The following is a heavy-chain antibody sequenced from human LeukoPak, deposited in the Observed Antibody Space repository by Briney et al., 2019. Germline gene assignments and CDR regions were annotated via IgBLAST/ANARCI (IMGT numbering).Heavy chain of an antibody. CDR2: INHSGST. CDR3: ARRVRYCSSTSCHYFDY. D-gene: IGHD2-2*01. CDR1: GGSFSGYY. V-gene: IGHV4-34*01. J-gene: IGHJ4*02. Sequence: SETLSLTCAVYGGSFSGYYWSWIRQPPGKGLEWIGEINHSGSTNYNPSLKSRVTTSVDTSKNQFSLKLSSVTAADTAVYYCARRVRYCSSTSCHYFDYWGQGTLVTVSS.